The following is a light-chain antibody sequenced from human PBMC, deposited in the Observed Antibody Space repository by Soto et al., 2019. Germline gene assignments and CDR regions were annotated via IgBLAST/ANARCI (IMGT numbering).Light chain of an antibody. V-gene: IGKV3-11*01. CDR3: QHRSNWPIT. CDR2: DAS. Sequence: DIVLTQSPATLSLSPGERATLACRASQSVSSYLAWYQQKPGQAPRLLIYDASNRATGTPARFSGSGSGTDFTLTISSLEPEDFAVYYCQHRSNWPITFGGGTKVDI. CDR1: QSVSSY. J-gene: IGKJ4*01.